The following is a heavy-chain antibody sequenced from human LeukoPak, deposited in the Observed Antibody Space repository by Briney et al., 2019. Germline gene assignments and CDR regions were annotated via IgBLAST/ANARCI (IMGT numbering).Heavy chain of an antibody. J-gene: IGHJ4*02. CDR3: ARGRPHGNDY. CDR1: GFTFSSYW. V-gene: IGHV3-74*01. D-gene: IGHD4-23*01. CDR2: IASDGSST. Sequence: GGSLRLSCAASGFTFSSYWMNWVRQAPGKGLVWVSRIASDGSSTTYADSVKGRFSISRDNAKNTLYLQMNSLRIEDTAVYYCARGRPHGNDYWGQGTLDTVSS.